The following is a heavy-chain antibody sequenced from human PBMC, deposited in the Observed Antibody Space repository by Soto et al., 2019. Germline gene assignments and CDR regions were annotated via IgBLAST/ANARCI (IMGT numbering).Heavy chain of an antibody. J-gene: IGHJ4*02. CDR1: GFTLSIYA. Sequence: EVQLLESGGGLVQPGGSLRLSCAAAGFTLSIYAMSWVRQAPGKGLEWVSAISGSGGSTYYADSVKGRFTISSDNSKNTLYLQMNSLRADDTAVYYCAKATRGGAATLIRDYWGQGTLVTVSS. CDR3: AKATRGGAATLIRDY. D-gene: IGHD6-13*01. CDR2: ISGSGGST. V-gene: IGHV3-23*01.